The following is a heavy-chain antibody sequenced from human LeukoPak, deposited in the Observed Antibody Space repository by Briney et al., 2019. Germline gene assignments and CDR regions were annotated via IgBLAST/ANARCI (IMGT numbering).Heavy chain of an antibody. D-gene: IGHD2-21*01. Sequence: SETLSLTCAVYGGSFTDYYWSWIRQPPGKGLEWIGEIHHTGTTNYNPSLRSRVTISIVTSKTRLSLQLTSVTAADTAVYYCARVDCSGGNCYYLAGGMDVWGQGTAVTVSS. CDR2: IHHTGTT. CDR3: ARVDCSGGNCYYLAGGMDV. J-gene: IGHJ6*02. V-gene: IGHV4-34*01. CDR1: GGSFTDYY.